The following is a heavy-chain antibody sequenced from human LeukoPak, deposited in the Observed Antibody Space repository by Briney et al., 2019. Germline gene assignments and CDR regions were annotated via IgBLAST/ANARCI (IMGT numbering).Heavy chain of an antibody. Sequence: PGGSLRLSCAASGFTFSSYSMNWVRQAPGKGLEWVSVIYSGGSTYYADSVKGRFTISRDNSKNTLYLQMNSLRAEDTAVYYCARGQSADSSGYYLGYDYYYGMDVWGQGTTVTVSS. V-gene: IGHV3-53*01. J-gene: IGHJ6*02. CDR2: IYSGGST. D-gene: IGHD3-22*01. CDR1: GFTFSSYS. CDR3: ARGQSADSSGYYLGYDYYYGMDV.